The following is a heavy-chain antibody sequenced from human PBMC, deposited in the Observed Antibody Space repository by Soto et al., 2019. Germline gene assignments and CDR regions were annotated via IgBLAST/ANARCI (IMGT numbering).Heavy chain of an antibody. J-gene: IGHJ4*02. CDR1: GGTFSSYT. V-gene: IGHV1-69*08. CDR3: AREGGPITMIGPDYYFDY. D-gene: IGHD3-22*01. Sequence: QVQLVQSGAEVKKPGSSVKVSCKAFGGTFSSYTISWVRQAPGQGLEWMGRIIPILGIANYAQKFQGRVKITADKATSTAYMELSSLRSEDTAVYYCAREGGPITMIGPDYYFDYWGQGTLVTVSS. CDR2: IIPILGIA.